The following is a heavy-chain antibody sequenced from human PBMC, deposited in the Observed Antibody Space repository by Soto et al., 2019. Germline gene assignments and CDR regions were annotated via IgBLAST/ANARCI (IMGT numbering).Heavy chain of an antibody. CDR3: VKNRGSWYGPSDY. CDR2: ITSNGGST. D-gene: IGHD6-13*01. CDR1: GFTFSSYA. Sequence: PGGSLRLSCSASGFTFSSYAMHWVRQAPGKGLEYVSAITSNGGSTYYADSVKGRFTISRDNSKNTLYLQMSSLRAEDTAVYYCVKNRGSWYGPSDYWGQGTLVTGSS. V-gene: IGHV3-64D*06. J-gene: IGHJ4*02.